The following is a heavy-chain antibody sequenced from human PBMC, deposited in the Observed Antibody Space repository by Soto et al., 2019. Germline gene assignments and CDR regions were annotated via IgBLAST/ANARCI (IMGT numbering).Heavy chain of an antibody. V-gene: IGHV3-73*02. D-gene: IGHD5-18*01. J-gene: IGHJ4*02. CDR1: GFAFSDSA. CDR2: VRGKRGNDGT. Sequence: EVQLVESGGGLVQPGGSLKLSCAASGFAFSDSAMHWVRQASGKGLEWIGRVRGKRGNDGTAYAASVKGRFTISRDDSKATTDLQMNSLKIEDTAVYYCTRRRDWTAVDPLDYWGQGTLVTVSS. CDR3: TRRRDWTAVDPLDY.